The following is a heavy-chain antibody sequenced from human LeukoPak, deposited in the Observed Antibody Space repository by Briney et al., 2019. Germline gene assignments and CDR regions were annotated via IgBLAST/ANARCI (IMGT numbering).Heavy chain of an antibody. D-gene: IGHD4-11*01. CDR2: INWNGGST. J-gene: IGHJ3*02. CDR3: ARGYSNYGYVFDI. V-gene: IGHV3-20*04. Sequence: GGSLRLSCAASGFTFDDYGMSWVRQAPGKGLEWVSGINWNGGSTGYADSVKGRFTISRDNSKNTLYLQMNSLRAEDTAVYYCARGYSNYGYVFDIWGQGTMVTVSS. CDR1: GFTFDDYG.